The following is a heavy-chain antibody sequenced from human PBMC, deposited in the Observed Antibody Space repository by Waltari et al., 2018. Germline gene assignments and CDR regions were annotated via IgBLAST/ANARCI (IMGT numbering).Heavy chain of an antibody. CDR2: MSGSGGST. V-gene: IGHV3-23*01. CDR3: AKASYDFWSGYYLFDY. Sequence: EVQLLESGGGLVQPGGSLRLSCAASGFTFSSYAMSWVRQAPGKGLEGVSAMSGSGGSTYNADSVKGRFTISRDNSKNTLYLQMNSLRAEDTAVYYCAKASYDFWSGYYLFDYWGQGTLVTVSS. D-gene: IGHD3-3*01. J-gene: IGHJ4*02. CDR1: GFTFSSYA.